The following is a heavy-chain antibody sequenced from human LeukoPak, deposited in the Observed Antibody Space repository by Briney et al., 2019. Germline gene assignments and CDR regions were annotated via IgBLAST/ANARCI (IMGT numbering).Heavy chain of an antibody. Sequence: GGSLRLSCGASGFTFSNYAMHWVRQAPGKGLEWVAVISDDGSNKYHADSVKGRFTISRDNSKNTLYLQMNSLRAEDTAVYYCAKNYYYGSGSHIDYWGQGTLVTVSS. V-gene: IGHV3-30*04. CDR3: AKNYYYGSGSHIDY. D-gene: IGHD3-10*01. J-gene: IGHJ4*02. CDR1: GFTFSNYA. CDR2: ISDDGSNK.